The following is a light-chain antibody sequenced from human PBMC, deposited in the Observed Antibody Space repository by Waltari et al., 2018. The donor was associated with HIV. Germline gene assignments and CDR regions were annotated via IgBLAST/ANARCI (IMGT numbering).Light chain of an antibody. CDR2: QDT. CDR1: ALPNNY. J-gene: IGLJ2*01. Sequence: SYELTQTPSVSVPPGQTAKTMCSGDALPNNYVYWYQQKAGQAPVMIIFQDTKRPSDIPARFSASSAGTTATLTISGVQAEDEADYFCQSAHNSDVIFGGGTKLTVL. CDR3: QSAHNSDVI. V-gene: IGLV3-25*03.